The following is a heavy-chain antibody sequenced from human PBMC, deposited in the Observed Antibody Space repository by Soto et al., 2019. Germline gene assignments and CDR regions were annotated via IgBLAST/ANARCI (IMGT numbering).Heavy chain of an antibody. D-gene: IGHD5-18*01. CDR1: GYTFTSYG. CDR3: GLGDTAMVTYTY. V-gene: IGHV1-18*01. J-gene: IGHJ4*02. Sequence: ASVKVSCKASGYTFTSYGISWVRQAPGQGLEWMGWISAYNGNTNYAQKLQGRVTMTTDTSTSTAYMELRSLRSDDTAVYYCGLGDTAMVTYTYWGQGTLVTVSS. CDR2: ISAYNGNT.